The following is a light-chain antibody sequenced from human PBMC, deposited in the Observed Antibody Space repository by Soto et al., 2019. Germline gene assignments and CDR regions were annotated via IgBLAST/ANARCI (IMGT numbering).Light chain of an antibody. CDR3: QQLNSFPIT. CDR2: AAS. V-gene: IGKV1-9*01. J-gene: IGKJ5*01. Sequence: IQLTQAQSFLSASAGDTVTITCRASQDIRSYLAWYQQKAGRAPKLLIYAASTLQSEVPSRFSGSGSGTEFTLTISSLQPEDFATYYCQQLNSFPITFGQGARLETK. CDR1: QDIRSY.